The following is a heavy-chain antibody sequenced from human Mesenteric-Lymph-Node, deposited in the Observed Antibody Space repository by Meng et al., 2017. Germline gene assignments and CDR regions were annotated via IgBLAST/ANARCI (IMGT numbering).Heavy chain of an antibody. CDR2: ISAYNGNT. J-gene: IGHJ4*02. CDR1: GYTFTSYG. Sequence: ASVKVSCKASGYTFTSYGISWVRQAPGQGLEWMGWISAYNGNTNYAQKLQGRVTMTTDTSTSTAYMELRSLRSDDTAVYYCARVWGLYDSIIGEAFDYWGQGTLVTVSS. CDR3: ARVWGLYDSIIGEAFDY. V-gene: IGHV1-18*01. D-gene: IGHD3-22*01.